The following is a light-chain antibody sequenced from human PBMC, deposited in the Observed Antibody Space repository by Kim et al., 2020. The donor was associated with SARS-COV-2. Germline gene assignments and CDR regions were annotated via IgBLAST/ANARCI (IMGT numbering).Light chain of an antibody. J-gene: IGKJ3*01. Sequence: DIQMTQSPSSVSASEGDRVTITCRASQDISNCLAWYQQKPGKAPTLLIYAASTLQSGVPSRFSGSASGTDFTLTISSLQPEDFATYYCQQGNSFPFTFGPGTKVDIK. CDR1: QDISNC. CDR3: QQGNSFPFT. CDR2: AAS. V-gene: IGKV1-12*01.